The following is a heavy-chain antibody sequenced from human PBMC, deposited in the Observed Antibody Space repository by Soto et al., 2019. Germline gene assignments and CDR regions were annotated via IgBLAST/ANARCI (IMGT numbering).Heavy chain of an antibody. CDR1: GGSLSCYY. CDR3: ARDRRHWNY. V-gene: IGHV4-34*01. Sequence: SETLSLTCVVSGGSLSCYYWNWIRQFPGKGLEWIGEINHSGSTTYNPSLKSRVTISIDTSKNQFSLKLNSVTAADTAVYYCARDRRHWNYWGQGTLVTVSS. J-gene: IGHJ4*02. CDR2: INHSGST. D-gene: IGHD1-1*01.